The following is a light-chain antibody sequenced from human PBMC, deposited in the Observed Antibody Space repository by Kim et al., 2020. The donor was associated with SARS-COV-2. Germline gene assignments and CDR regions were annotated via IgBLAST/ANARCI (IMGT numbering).Light chain of an antibody. Sequence: VSPGQTASITCSGDKLGDKYACWYQKKPGQSPVLVIYRDSKRPSGIPERFSGSNSGNTATLTISGTQAMDEADYYCQAWDSSTAVFGGGTQLTVL. CDR1: KLGDKY. CDR2: RDS. V-gene: IGLV3-1*01. J-gene: IGLJ3*02. CDR3: QAWDSSTAV.